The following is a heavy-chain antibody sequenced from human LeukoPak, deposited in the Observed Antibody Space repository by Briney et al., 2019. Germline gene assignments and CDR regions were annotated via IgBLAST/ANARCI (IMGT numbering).Heavy chain of an antibody. J-gene: IGHJ4*02. CDR3: ARERQNKDFWSGGDY. V-gene: IGHV3-7*01. CDR2: IKQDGTEK. CDR1: GFTFSTYW. Sequence: GGSLRLSCAASGFTFSTYWMSWVRQAPGKGLEWVANIKQDGTEKYYVDSVKGRFTISRVNAKNSLYLQMNTLRPEDTALYYCARERQNKDFWSGGDYWGQGTLVTVSS. D-gene: IGHD3-3*01.